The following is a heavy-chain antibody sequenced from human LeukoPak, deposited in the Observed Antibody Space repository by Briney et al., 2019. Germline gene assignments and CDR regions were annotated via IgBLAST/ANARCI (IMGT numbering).Heavy chain of an antibody. D-gene: IGHD2-2*01. J-gene: IGHJ5*02. CDR3: ARRVLGVPAAAGFDP. V-gene: IGHV4-34*01. Sequence: SETLSLTCAVYGGSFSGYYWSWIRQPPGKGLEWIGEINHSGSTNYNPSLKSRVTISVDTSKNQFSLKLSSVTAADTAVYYCARRVLGVPAAAGFDPWGQGALVTVSS. CDR1: GGSFSGYY. CDR2: INHSGST.